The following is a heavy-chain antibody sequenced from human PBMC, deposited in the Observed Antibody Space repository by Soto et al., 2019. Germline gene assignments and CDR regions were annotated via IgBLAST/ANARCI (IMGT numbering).Heavy chain of an antibody. CDR2: IYYAGST. CDR3: ARLVFHCLRGSCDDYNFYGLDV. D-gene: IGHD2-15*01. J-gene: IGHJ6*02. V-gene: IGHV4-39*01. CDR1: GFTFSSSA. Sequence: GSLRLSCTASGFTFSSSAMSWVRQAPGKGLEWLGSIYYAGSTFHNPSLKRRATISVDTSRNQFSLRLSSVTASDTAVYYCARLVFHCLRGSCDDYNFYGLDVWGQGTTVTVSS.